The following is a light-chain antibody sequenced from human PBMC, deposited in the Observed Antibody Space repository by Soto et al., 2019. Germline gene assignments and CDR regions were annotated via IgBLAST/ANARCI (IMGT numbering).Light chain of an antibody. J-gene: IGLJ1*01. V-gene: IGLV2-11*01. CDR2: DVN. CDR1: SNDIGGYNY. Sequence: QSALTQPRSVSGSPGQSVAISCTGTSNDIGGYNYVSWYQQHPGKAPKVMIYDVNKRPSGVPDRFSGSKSGNTASLTISELQAEDEADYYCCSNAGRPDVFGTGTKLTVL. CDR3: CSNAGRPDV.